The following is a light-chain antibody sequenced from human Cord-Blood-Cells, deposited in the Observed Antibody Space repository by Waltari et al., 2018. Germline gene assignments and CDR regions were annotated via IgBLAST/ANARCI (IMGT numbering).Light chain of an antibody. Sequence: QSALTQPASVSGSPGQSITISCTGTSSDVGGYNYVSWYQQHPGKAPKLMIYEVSNRPSGVSNRFSVSKSGNTASLTISGLQAEDEADYYCSSYTSSSTLVFGGGTKPTVL. CDR3: SSYTSSSTLV. CDR1: SSDVGGYNY. J-gene: IGLJ2*01. V-gene: IGLV2-14*01. CDR2: EVS.